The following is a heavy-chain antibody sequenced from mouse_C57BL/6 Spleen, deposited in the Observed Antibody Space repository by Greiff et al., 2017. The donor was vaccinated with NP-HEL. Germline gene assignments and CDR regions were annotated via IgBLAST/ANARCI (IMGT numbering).Heavy chain of an antibody. D-gene: IGHD1-1*01. CDR3: ARSFTTVVDWYFDV. V-gene: IGHV5-17*01. J-gene: IGHJ1*03. CDR2: ISSGSSTI. Sequence: DVHLVESGGGLVKPGGSLKLSCAASGFTFSDYGMHWVRQAPEKGLEWVAYISSGSSTIYYADTVKGRFTISRDNAKNTLFLQMTSLRSEDTAMYYCARSFTTVVDWYFDVWGTGTTVTVSS. CDR1: GFTFSDYG.